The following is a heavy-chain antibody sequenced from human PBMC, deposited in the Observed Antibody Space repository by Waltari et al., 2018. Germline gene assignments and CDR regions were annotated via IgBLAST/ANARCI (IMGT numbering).Heavy chain of an antibody. CDR2: IHHGGTT. J-gene: IGHJ4*02. CDR1: GGFLSSHC. V-gene: IGHV4-4*03. Sequence: VHLEASGPGLGETPGPLSLSCAFPGGFLSSHCWSWVRQPPTKGLEWIGEIHHGGTTYYNTSLQSRVTISMDNSRNQFSLRLYSVAAADTATYYCASHVSESGQRGFDNWGQGILVTVSS. CDR3: ASHVSESGQRGFDN. D-gene: IGHD3-3*01.